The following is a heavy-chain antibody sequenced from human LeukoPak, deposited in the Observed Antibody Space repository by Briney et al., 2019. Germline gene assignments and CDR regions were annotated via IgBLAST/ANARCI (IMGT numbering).Heavy chain of an antibody. CDR2: IYYSGST. D-gene: IGHD2-2*03. Sequence: SQTLSLTCGVSGGSISSGDYYWTWIRQAPGKGLEWIGYIYYSGSTYYSPALKSRLTISMDTSKNQFSLKLSSVTAADTAVYYCARVGLDIVVFPAVTYAFDIWGQGTMVTVSS. CDR3: ARVGLDIVVFPAVTYAFDI. V-gene: IGHV4-30-4*01. J-gene: IGHJ3*02. CDR1: GGSISSGDYY.